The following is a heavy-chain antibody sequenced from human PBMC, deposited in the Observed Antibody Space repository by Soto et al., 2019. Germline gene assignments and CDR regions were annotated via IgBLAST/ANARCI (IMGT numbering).Heavy chain of an antibody. J-gene: IGHJ5*02. Sequence: SVKVSCKASGGTFSSYTISCVRQAPGQGLEWMGRIIPILGIANYAQKFQGRVTITADKSTSTAYMELSSLRSEDTAVYYCARDILTGPRVWFDPWGQGTLVTVSS. D-gene: IGHD3-9*01. V-gene: IGHV1-69*04. CDR2: IIPILGIA. CDR1: GGTFSSYT. CDR3: ARDILTGPRVWFDP.